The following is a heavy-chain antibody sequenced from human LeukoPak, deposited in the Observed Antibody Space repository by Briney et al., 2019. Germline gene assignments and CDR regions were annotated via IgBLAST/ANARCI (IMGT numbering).Heavy chain of an antibody. V-gene: IGHV4-61*02. D-gene: IGHD1-26*01. J-gene: IGHJ3*02. CDR3: ARDPLLDGEWEPIDAFDI. Sequence: SETLSLTCTVSGGSISSGSYYWSWIRQPAGKGLEWIGRIYTSGSTNYNPSLKSRVTISVDTSKNQFPLKLSSVTAADTAVYYCARDPLLDGEWEPIDAFDIWGQGTMVTVSS. CDR2: IYTSGST. CDR1: GGSISSGSYY.